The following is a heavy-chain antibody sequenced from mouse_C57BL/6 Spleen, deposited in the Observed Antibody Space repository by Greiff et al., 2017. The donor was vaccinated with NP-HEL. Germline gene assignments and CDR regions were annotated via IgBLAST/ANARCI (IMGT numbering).Heavy chain of an antibody. J-gene: IGHJ2*01. CDR2: IDPSDSYT. D-gene: IGHD1-1*02. Sequence: QVQLQQPGAELVMPGASVKLSCKASGYTFTSYWMHWVKQRPGQGLEWIGDIDPSDSYTNYNQKLKGKSTLTVDKSSSTAYMQLSSLTSEDSAVYYCARGVGRYFDYWGQGTTLTVSS. V-gene: IGHV1-69*01. CDR1: GYTFTSYW. CDR3: ARGVGRYFDY.